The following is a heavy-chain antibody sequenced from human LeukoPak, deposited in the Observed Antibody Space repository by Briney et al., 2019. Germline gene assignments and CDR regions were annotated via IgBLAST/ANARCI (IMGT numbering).Heavy chain of an antibody. D-gene: IGHD5-12*01. CDR3: AKGGLYRSSGLNWFDP. CDR1: GFTFDDYA. V-gene: IGHV3-9*01. Sequence: PGRSLRLSCAASGFTFDDYAVHWVRQAPGKGLEWVSGISWNSGSIGYADSVKGRFTISRDNAKNSLYLQMNSLRAEDTALYYCAKGGLYRSSGLNWFDPWGQGTLVTVSS. J-gene: IGHJ5*02. CDR2: ISWNSGSI.